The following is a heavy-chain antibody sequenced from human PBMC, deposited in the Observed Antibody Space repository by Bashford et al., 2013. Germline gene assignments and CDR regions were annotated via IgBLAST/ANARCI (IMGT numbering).Heavy chain of an antibody. V-gene: IGHV4-39*07. CDR2: INQGRST. J-gene: IGHJ4*02. CDR1: GGSISSGGYY. D-gene: IGHD3-22*01. Sequence: SETLSLTCTVSGGSISSGGYYWSWIRQHPGKGLEWIGQINQGRSTNYNSSLKSRVTISVDPSNHQLSLSLSSVTAADTAVYYCARGPWKYYHESSGYYSYYFDNWAQGTLVTVSS. CDR3: ARGPWKYYHESSGYYSYYFDN.